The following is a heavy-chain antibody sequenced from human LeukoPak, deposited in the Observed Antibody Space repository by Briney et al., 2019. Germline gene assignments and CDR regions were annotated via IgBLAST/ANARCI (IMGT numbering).Heavy chain of an antibody. D-gene: IGHD6-13*01. CDR3: ARDSGYSSRWETDYYYHYMDV. J-gene: IGHJ6*03. CDR2: INPHSGGT. V-gene: IGHV1-2*02. Sequence: ASVKVSCKASGYTFTGYYMHWVRQAPGQGLEWMGWINPHSGGTNYVQNFQGRVTMTRDTSISIVYMELSRLRSADTAIYYCARDSGYSSRWETDYYYHYMDVWGKGTTVTVSS. CDR1: GYTFTGYY.